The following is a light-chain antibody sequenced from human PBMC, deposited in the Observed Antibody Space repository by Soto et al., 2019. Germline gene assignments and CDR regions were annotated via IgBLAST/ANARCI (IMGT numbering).Light chain of an antibody. CDR1: QSVSSN. J-gene: IGKJ1*01. CDR2: DAS. Sequence: EIVMTQSPSTLSASPGERATLSCRASQSVSSNLAWYQQKPGHAPRLLIYDASTRATGIPARFSGSGSGTEFTLTISSLQSEDFAVYYCQQYNNWWTFGQGTKVDIK. V-gene: IGKV3-15*01. CDR3: QQYNNWWT.